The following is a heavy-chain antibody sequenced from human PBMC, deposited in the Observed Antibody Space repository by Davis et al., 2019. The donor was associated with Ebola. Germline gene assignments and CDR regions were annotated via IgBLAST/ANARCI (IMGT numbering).Heavy chain of an antibody. V-gene: IGHV1-18*01. CDR2: ISAYNGNT. D-gene: IGHD6-13*01. CDR3: ARVLQYSSSWAYYYYNMDV. CDR1: GYTFTSYG. Sequence: ASVKVSCKASGYTFTSYGISWVRQAPGQGLEWMGWISAYNGNTNYAQKLQGRVTMTTDTSTSTAYMELRSLRSDDTAVYYCARVLQYSSSWAYYYYNMDVWGKGTTVTVSS. J-gene: IGHJ6*03.